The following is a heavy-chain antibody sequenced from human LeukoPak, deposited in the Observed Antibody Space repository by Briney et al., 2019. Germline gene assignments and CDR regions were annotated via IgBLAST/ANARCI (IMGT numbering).Heavy chain of an antibody. CDR1: GGSISSYY. J-gene: IGHJ4*02. V-gene: IGHV4-59*01. Sequence: SETLSLTCTVSGGSISSYYWSWIRQPPGKGLEWIGYIYYSGSTNYNPSLKSRVTTSVDTSKNQFSLKLSSVTAADTAVYYCASIGTTVTTFDYWGQGTLVTVSS. D-gene: IGHD4-17*01. CDR3: ASIGTTVTTFDY. CDR2: IYYSGST.